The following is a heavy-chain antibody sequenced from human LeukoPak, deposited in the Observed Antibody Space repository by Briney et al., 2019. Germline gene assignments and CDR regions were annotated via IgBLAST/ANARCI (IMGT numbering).Heavy chain of an antibody. CDR1: GFTFSSYA. Sequence: GGSLRLSCVDSGFTFSSYAVTWVRQAPGEGLEWVLSITGSGYTYYADSVKGRFTVSRDNSKNTLFLQMNDLRAEDTGLYYCSSDPNGDYVGAFDMWGPGTMVTVAS. V-gene: IGHV3-23*01. CDR3: SSDPNGDYVGAFDM. J-gene: IGHJ3*02. D-gene: IGHD4-17*01. CDR2: ITGSGYT.